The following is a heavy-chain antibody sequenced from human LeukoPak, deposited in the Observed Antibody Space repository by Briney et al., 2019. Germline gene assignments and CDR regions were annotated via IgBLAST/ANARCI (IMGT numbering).Heavy chain of an antibody. Sequence: SETLSLTCTVSGGSISSSSYYWGWIRQPPGKGLEWIGSIYYSGSTHYNPSLKSRVTISVDKSKNQVSLELNSATAADTAMYFCARDGGSDQYYFDTWGQGTLVTVSS. CDR3: ARDGGSDQYYFDT. D-gene: IGHD6-19*01. CDR2: IYYSGST. CDR1: GGSISSSSYY. J-gene: IGHJ4*02. V-gene: IGHV4-39*07.